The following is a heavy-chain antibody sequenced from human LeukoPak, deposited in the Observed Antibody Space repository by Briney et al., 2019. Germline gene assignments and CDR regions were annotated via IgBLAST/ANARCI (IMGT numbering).Heavy chain of an antibody. CDR3: AKDLCGGDCNLFDN. CDR2: ISYDGSNK. V-gene: IGHV3-30*18. Sequence: GRSLRLSCAASGFTFSSYGMHWVRQAPGKGLEWVAVISYDGSNKYYADSVKGRFTISRDNSKNTLYLQMNSLRAEDTAVYYCAKDLCGGDCNLFDNWGQGTLVTVSS. D-gene: IGHD2-21*02. J-gene: IGHJ4*02. CDR1: GFTFSSYG.